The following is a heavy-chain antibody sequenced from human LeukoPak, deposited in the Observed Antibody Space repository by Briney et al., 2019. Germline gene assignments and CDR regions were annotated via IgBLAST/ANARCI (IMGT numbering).Heavy chain of an antibody. CDR3: AREGEQPFYGMDV. CDR2: IYYSGST. Sequence: DPSETLSLTCTVSGGSISSYYWSWIRQPPGKGLEWIGYIYYSGSTNYNPSLKSRVTISVDTSKNQFSLKPSSVTAADTAVYYCAREGEQPFYGMDVWGQGTTVTVSS. CDR1: GGSISSYY. J-gene: IGHJ6*02. V-gene: IGHV4-59*01. D-gene: IGHD1-26*01.